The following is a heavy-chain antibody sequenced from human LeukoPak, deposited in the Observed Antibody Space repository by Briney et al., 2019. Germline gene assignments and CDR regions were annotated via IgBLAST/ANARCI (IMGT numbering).Heavy chain of an antibody. CDR3: ARDSQTRSAFGI. J-gene: IGHJ3*02. Sequence: GSLRLSCAASGFTFSSYSMNWVRQAPGKGLEWVSTISSTSTYIYYADSVKGRFTISRDNAKNSLFLQMNSLRAEDTAVYYCARDSQTRSAFGIWGQGTMVTVSS. CDR2: ISSTSTYI. V-gene: IGHV3-21*06. CDR1: GFTFSSYS. D-gene: IGHD1-14*01.